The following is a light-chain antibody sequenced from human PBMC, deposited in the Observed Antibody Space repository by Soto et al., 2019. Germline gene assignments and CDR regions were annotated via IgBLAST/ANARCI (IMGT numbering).Light chain of an antibody. CDR3: QQSYSTPFIT. CDR2: AAS. J-gene: IGKJ5*01. Sequence: IQLTQSPSSLSASVGDRVTITCRASQGIRNALGWYQQKPGKAPKLLIYAASSLQSGVPSRFSGSGSGTDFTLTISSLQPEDFATYYCQQSYSTPFITFGQGTRLEIK. V-gene: IGKV1-39*01. CDR1: QGIRNA.